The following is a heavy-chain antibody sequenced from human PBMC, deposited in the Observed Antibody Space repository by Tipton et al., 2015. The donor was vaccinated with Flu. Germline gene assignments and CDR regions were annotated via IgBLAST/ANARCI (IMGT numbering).Heavy chain of an antibody. CDR3: AREAEPIVATIRQHFDY. V-gene: IGHV3-48*02. CDR2: ISSSSSTI. J-gene: IGHJ4*02. D-gene: IGHD5-12*01. CDR1: GFTFSSYS. Sequence: SLRLSCAASGFTFSSYSMNWVRQAPGKGLEWVSYISSSSSTIYYADSVKGRFTISRDNATNSLYLQMNSLRDEDTAVYYCAREAEPIVATIRQHFDYWGQGTLVTGSS.